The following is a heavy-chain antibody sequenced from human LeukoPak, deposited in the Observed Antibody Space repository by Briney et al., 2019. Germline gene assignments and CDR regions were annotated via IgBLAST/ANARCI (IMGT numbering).Heavy chain of an antibody. CDR1: GYTFTGYY. D-gene: IGHD3-16*01. J-gene: IGHJ4*02. Sequence: ASVKVSCKASGYTFTGYYMHWVRQAPGQGLEWMGWINPNSGGTNYAQKFQGRVTMTRDTSTSTVYMELSSLRSEDTAVYYCARGAPGGGGVDYWGQGTLVTVSS. V-gene: IGHV1-2*02. CDR3: ARGAPGGGGVDY. CDR2: INPNSGGT.